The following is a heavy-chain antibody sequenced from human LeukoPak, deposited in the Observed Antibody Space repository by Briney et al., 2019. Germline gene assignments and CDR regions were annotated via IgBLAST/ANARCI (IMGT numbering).Heavy chain of an antibody. CDR2: ISGGGGST. V-gene: IGHV3-23*01. J-gene: IGHJ3*02. D-gene: IGHD1-26*01. Sequence: HPGGSLRLSCAASGFTFSNYAMSWVRQAPGKGLEWVSAISGGGGSTYYADSVKGRCTISKDNSKNTLYVQMNSLRAEDTAVYYCARAYSGSLTTFDIWGQGTMVTVSS. CDR1: GFTFSNYA. CDR3: ARAYSGSLTTFDI.